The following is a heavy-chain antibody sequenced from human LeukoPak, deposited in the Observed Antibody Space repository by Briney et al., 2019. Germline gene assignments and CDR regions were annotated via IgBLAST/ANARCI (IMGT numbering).Heavy chain of an antibody. CDR2: INPNSGGT. V-gene: IGHV1-2*02. CDR1: GYTFTGHY. D-gene: IGHD6-6*01. CDR3: ARTGYSSSKAFDI. J-gene: IGHJ3*02. Sequence: ASVKVSCKASGYTFTGHYMHWVRQAPGQGLEWMGWINPNSGGTNYAQKFQGRVTMTRDTSITTAYMELSRLKSDDTAVYYCARTGYSSSKAFDIWGQGTMVTVSS.